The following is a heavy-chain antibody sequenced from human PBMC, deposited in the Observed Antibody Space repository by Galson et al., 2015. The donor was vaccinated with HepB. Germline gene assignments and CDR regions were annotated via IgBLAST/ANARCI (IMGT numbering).Heavy chain of an antibody. CDR2: IFSNDEK. CDR3: ARIPTYGDPRAVDI. CDR1: GFSLSNARMG. J-gene: IGHJ3*02. D-gene: IGHD4-17*01. Sequence: PALVKPTQTLTLTCTVSGFSLSNARMGVSWIRQPPGKALEWLAHIFSNDEKSYSTSLKSRLTISKDTSKSQVVLTMTNMDPVDTATYYCARIPTYGDPRAVDIWGQGTMVTVSS. V-gene: IGHV2-26*01.